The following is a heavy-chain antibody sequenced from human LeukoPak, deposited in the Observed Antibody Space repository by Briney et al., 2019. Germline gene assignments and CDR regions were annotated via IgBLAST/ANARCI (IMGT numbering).Heavy chain of an antibody. D-gene: IGHD5-12*01. CDR1: GFTFSSYA. Sequence: GGSLRLSCAASGFTFSSYAMSWVRQAPGKGLEWVSAISGSGGSTYYADFVKGRFTISRDNSKNTLYLQMNSLRAEDTAVYYCARDQTPWGHDGTAFDIWGQGTMVTVSS. J-gene: IGHJ3*02. V-gene: IGHV3-23*01. CDR3: ARDQTPWGHDGTAFDI. CDR2: ISGSGGST.